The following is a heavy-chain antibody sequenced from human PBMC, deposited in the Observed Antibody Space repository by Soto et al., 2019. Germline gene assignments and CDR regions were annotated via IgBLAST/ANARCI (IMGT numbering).Heavy chain of an antibody. J-gene: IGHJ6*02. D-gene: IGHD2-15*01. CDR1: GGTFSSYA. V-gene: IGHV1-69*13. CDR2: IIPIFGTA. CDR3: ARAGAYCSGGSCYSGYYYGMDV. Sequence: SVKVSCKASGGTFSSYAISWVRQAPGQGLEWMGGIIPIFGTANYAQKFQGRVTITADESTSTAYMELSSLRSEDTAVYYCARAGAYCSGGSCYSGYYYGMDVWGQGTTVTSP.